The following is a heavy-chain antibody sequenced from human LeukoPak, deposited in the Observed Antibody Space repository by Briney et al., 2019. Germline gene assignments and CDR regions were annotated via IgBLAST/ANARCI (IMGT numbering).Heavy chain of an antibody. J-gene: IGHJ4*02. CDR1: GYTFTSYD. CDR2: ISTYNGNT. CDR3: ARVSGYCSGGSCYSVDY. Sequence: ASVKVSCKASGYTFTSYDISWVRQAPGQGLEWMGWISTYNGNTSYAQKFQGRVTMITDTSTSTAYMELRSLRSDDTAVYYCARVSGYCSGGSCYSVDYWGQGTLVTVSS. V-gene: IGHV1-18*01. D-gene: IGHD2-15*01.